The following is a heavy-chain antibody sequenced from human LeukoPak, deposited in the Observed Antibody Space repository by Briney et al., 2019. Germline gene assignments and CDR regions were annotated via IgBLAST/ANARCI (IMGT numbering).Heavy chain of an antibody. CDR1: GGSFSGYY. D-gene: IGHD6-13*01. CDR3: VRGVTRWYSSSWYYFDY. V-gene: IGHV4-34*01. Sequence: SETLSLTCAVYGGSFSGYYWSWIRQPPGKGLEWIGEINHSGSTNYNPSLKSRVTISVDTSKNQFSLKLSSVTAADTAVYYCVRGVTRWYSSSWYYFDYWGQGTLVTVSS. J-gene: IGHJ4*02. CDR2: INHSGST.